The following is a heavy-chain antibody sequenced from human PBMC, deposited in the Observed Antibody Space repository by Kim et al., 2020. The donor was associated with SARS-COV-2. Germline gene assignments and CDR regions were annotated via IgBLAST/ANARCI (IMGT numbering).Heavy chain of an antibody. D-gene: IGHD4-4*01. V-gene: IGHV1-8*01. CDR1: GYTFTSYD. CDR2: MNPNSGNT. Sequence: ASVKVSCKASGYTFTSYDINWVRQATGQGLEWMGWMNPNSGNTGYAQKFQCRVTMTRNTSISTAYMELSSLRSEDTAVYYCARVKGWRDYSNYPYYYYYMDVWGKGTTVTVSS. J-gene: IGHJ6*03. CDR3: ARVKGWRDYSNYPYYYYYMDV.